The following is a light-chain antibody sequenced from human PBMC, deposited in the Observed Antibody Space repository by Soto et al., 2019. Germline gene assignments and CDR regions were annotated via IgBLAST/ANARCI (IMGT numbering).Light chain of an antibody. J-gene: IGKJ1*01. CDR1: QSVSSNF. V-gene: IGKV3-20*01. CDR3: HQYSSSRRT. Sequence: VLTQSPGTLSLSQGGRVTLSCRASQSVSSNFLAWYQQKPGQAPRLLIYGASNGAAGIPDRFSGSGSGTDFTLTISRLEPEDFAVYYCHQYSSSRRTGGQGTKVDIK. CDR2: GAS.